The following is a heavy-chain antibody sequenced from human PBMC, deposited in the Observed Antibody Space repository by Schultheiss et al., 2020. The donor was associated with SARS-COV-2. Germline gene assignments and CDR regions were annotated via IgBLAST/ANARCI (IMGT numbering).Heavy chain of an antibody. Sequence: GESLKISCKGSGYSFANYWIGWVRQMPGKGLEWMGIIYPGDSDTRYSPSFQGQVTISADKSISTAYLQWSSLKASDTAMYYCARLPSSAWSTSSYFHHWGQGTLVTVSS. CDR2: IYPGDSDT. V-gene: IGHV5-51*01. D-gene: IGHD2-2*01. CDR3: ARLPSSAWSTSSYFHH. CDR1: GYSFANYW. J-gene: IGHJ1*01.